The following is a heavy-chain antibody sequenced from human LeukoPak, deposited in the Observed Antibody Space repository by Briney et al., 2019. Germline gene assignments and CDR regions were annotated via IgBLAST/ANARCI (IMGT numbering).Heavy chain of an antibody. CDR3: ARGGRRFKSGNWFDP. V-gene: IGHV4-34*01. J-gene: IGHJ5*02. D-gene: IGHD3-3*01. CDR2: INHSGST. CDR1: GGSFSENY. Sequence: ETLSLTCAVYGGSFSENYWTWTWIRQPPGKGLEWIGEINHSGSTNYYPSLKSRFIISVDTSRSQFSLRLSSVTAADTAVYYCARGGRRFKSGNWFDPWGQGTLVTVSS.